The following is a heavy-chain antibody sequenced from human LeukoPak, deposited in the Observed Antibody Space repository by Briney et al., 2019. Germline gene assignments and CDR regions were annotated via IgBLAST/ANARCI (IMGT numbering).Heavy chain of an antibody. J-gene: IGHJ3*02. Sequence: ASVKVSCKASGYTFTSYAMNWVRQAPGQGLEWMGWINTNTGNPTYAQGFTGRFVFSLDTSVSTAYLQISSLKAEDTAVYYCARDVAAAGLTGAFDIWGQGTMVTVSS. V-gene: IGHV7-4-1*02. D-gene: IGHD6-13*01. CDR3: ARDVAAAGLTGAFDI. CDR1: GYTFTSYA. CDR2: INTNTGNP.